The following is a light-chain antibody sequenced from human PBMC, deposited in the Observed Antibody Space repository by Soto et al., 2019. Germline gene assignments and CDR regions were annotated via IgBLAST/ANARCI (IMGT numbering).Light chain of an antibody. CDR2: EVS. J-gene: IGLJ2*01. CDR3: SSYAGSNTV. CDR1: SSDVGGYNY. V-gene: IGLV2-8*01. Sequence: QSALTQPPSASGSPGQSVTISCTGTSSDVGGYNYVSWYQQHPGKAPKIMIYEVSKRPSGVPDRFSGSKSGNTASLTVSGLQADDEADYYCSSYAGSNTVFGGGTQLTVL.